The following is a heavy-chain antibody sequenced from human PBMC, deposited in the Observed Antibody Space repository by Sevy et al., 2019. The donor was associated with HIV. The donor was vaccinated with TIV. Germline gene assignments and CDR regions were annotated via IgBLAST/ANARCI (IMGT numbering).Heavy chain of an antibody. J-gene: IGHJ6*02. Sequence: ASVKVSCKASGGTFSNYAISWVRQAPGQGLEWMGGFIPMFETANYAKKFQGKVTLTADGSTTTAYMELSSLRSDDTAVYYCAGSYFDSSGYSPLYYYGMDVWGQGTTVTVSS. D-gene: IGHD3-22*01. CDR3: AGSYFDSSGYSPLYYYGMDV. V-gene: IGHV1-69*13. CDR1: GGTFSNYA. CDR2: FIPMFETA.